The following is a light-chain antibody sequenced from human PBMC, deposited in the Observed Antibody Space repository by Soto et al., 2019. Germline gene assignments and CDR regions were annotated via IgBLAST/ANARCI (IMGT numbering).Light chain of an antibody. CDR2: DSS. Sequence: DIQMTQSPSTLSASVGDRVTITCRASQTIINWLAWYQQKPGKAPKLLIYDSSSLESGVPSRFSGSGSGTEFTLTISSLQPDDFATYYCQQYNSYSPWTFGQGNKVEIK. J-gene: IGKJ1*01. V-gene: IGKV1-5*01. CDR1: QTIINW. CDR3: QQYNSYSPWT.